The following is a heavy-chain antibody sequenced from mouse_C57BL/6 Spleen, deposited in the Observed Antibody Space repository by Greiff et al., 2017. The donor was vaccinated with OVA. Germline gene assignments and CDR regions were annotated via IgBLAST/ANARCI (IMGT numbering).Heavy chain of an antibody. J-gene: IGHJ4*01. D-gene: IGHD2-1*01. CDR2: INPSTGGT. Sequence: VQLQQSGPELVKPGASVKISCKASGYSFTGYYMNWVKQSPEKSLEWIGEINPSTGGTTYNQKFKAKATLTVDKSSSTAYMQLKSLTSEDSAVYYCARGGNYVDYAMGYWGQGTSVTVSS. CDR1: GYSFTGYY. V-gene: IGHV1-42*01. CDR3: ARGGNYVDYAMGY.